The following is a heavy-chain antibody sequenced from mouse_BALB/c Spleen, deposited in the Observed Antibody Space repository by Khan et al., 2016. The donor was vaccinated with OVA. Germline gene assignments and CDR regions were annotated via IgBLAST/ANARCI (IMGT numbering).Heavy chain of an antibody. D-gene: IGHD2-13*01. J-gene: IGHJ3*01. CDR3: ARGNYGDPFAY. CDR2: ISDDGSYT. Sequence: EVELVESGGGLVKPGGSLKLSCAASGFTFSDYYMYWVRQTPEKRLEWLATISDDGSYTYSPDSVTGRFTISRGEAQNNLYIQMSSLKSQDTAMYYCARGNYGDPFAYWGQGTMVTISA. CDR1: GFTFSDYY. V-gene: IGHV5-4*02.